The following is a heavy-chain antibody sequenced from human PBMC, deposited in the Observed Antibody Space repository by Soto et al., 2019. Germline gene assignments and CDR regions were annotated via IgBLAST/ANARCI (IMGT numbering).Heavy chain of an antibody. CDR2: ISSTRGYT. Sequence: PGGSLRLSCAPSGFTFSSYNMNWVRQSPGKGLEWVSSISSTRGYTYYADSVKGRFTISRDNAKNSLYLQMNSLRDEDTAVYYCARQGGRGYWGQGTLVTVSS. D-gene: IGHD1-26*01. CDR3: ARQGGRGY. CDR1: GFTFSSYN. V-gene: IGHV3-21*01. J-gene: IGHJ4*02.